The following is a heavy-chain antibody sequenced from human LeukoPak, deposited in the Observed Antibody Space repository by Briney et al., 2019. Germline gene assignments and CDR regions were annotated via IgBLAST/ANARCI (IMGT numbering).Heavy chain of an antibody. J-gene: IGHJ4*02. CDR2: ISWNSGSI. CDR3: ARDLAYSRLDY. D-gene: IGHD5-18*01. V-gene: IGHV3-9*01. Sequence: GGSLRLSCAASGFTFDDYAMHWVRQAPGKGLEWVSGISWNSGSIGYADSVKGRFTISRDNAENSLYLQMNSLRVEDTAFYYCARDLAYSRLDYWGQGMLVTVSS. CDR1: GFTFDDYA.